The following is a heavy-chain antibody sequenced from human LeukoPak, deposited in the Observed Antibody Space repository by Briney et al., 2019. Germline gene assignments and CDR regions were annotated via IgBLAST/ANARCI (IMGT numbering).Heavy chain of an antibody. V-gene: IGHV4-59*01. CDR3: ARDGRGWFDP. J-gene: IGHJ5*02. D-gene: IGHD1-26*01. Sequence: LETLSLTCTVSGGSISSYYGSWFRQPPGKGLEWIGYIYYSGSTNYNPSLKSRVTISVDTSKNQFSLKLSSVTAADTAVYYCARDGRGWFDPWGQGTLVTVSS. CDR2: IYYSGST. CDR1: GGSISSYY.